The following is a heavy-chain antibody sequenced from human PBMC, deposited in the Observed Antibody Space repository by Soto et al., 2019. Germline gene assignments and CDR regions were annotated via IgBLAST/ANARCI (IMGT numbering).Heavy chain of an antibody. CDR2: ISYDGSNK. Sequence: GGSLRLSCAASGFTFSSYAMHWVCQAPGKGLEWVAVISYDGSNKYYADSVKGRFTISRDNSKNTVHLQMNSLRAEDTAVYYFAKESMPEYYGDTLFDYWGQGTRVTVSS. D-gene: IGHD4-17*01. J-gene: IGHJ4*02. CDR1: GFTFSSYA. V-gene: IGHV3-30-3*01. CDR3: AKESMPEYYGDTLFDY.